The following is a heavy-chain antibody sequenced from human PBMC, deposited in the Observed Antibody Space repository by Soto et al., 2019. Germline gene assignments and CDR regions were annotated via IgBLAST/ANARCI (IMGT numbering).Heavy chain of an antibody. V-gene: IGHV4-4*01. CDR1: GGSITSGHW. CDR2: IYHGGTT. D-gene: IGHD3-3*01. J-gene: IGHJ4*02. CDR3: AREGAYFDSWSGYFGPGYFDK. Sequence: QVQLQESGPGLVQPSETLSLSCAVSGGSITSGHWWSWVRQTPGKGLEWIGEIYHGGTTDYNPSLKGRVTMSVDKSKNQFSLKLKSVTAADTAVYCCAREGAYFDSWSGYFGPGYFDKWGQGILVTISS.